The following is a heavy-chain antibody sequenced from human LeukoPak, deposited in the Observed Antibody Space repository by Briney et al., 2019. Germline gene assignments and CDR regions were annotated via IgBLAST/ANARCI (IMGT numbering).Heavy chain of an antibody. CDR1: GGSISSYY. CDR3: ARAPGSAASIYYYYYMDV. J-gene: IGHJ6*03. CDR2: IYYSGST. D-gene: IGHD2-2*01. V-gene: IGHV4-59*01. Sequence: SETLSLTCTVSGGSISSYYWSWIRQPPGKGLEWIGYIYYSGSTNYNPSLKSRVTISVDTSKNQFSLKLSSVTAADTAVYYCARAPGSAASIYYYYYMDVWGKGTTVTVSS.